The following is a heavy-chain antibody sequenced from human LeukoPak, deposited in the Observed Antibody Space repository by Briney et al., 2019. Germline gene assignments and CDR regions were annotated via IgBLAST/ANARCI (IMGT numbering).Heavy chain of an antibody. D-gene: IGHD1-1*01. Sequence: PSETLSLTCVVSGYSISNDYYWGWIRQPPGKGLEWIGDIYHSGGSYYNPSLKSRVTILVDTSKNQFSLKLSSVTAADTAVYYCAKAGTTGIHHWFDPWGQGNLVTVSS. CDR2: IYHSGGS. CDR1: GYSISNDYY. V-gene: IGHV4-38-2*01. J-gene: IGHJ5*02. CDR3: AKAGTTGIHHWFDP.